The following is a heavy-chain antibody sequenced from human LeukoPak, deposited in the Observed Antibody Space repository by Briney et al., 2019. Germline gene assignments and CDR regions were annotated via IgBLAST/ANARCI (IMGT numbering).Heavy chain of an antibody. CDR1: GFTFSSYE. D-gene: IGHD3-22*01. Sequence: PGGSLRLSCAASGFTFSSYEMNWVRQAPGKGLEWVSYISSSGSTIYYADSVKGRFTISRDNAENSLYLQMNSLRAEDTAVYYCARVTYYYDSSGYWGHDAFDIWGQGTMVTVSS. V-gene: IGHV3-48*03. CDR3: ARVTYYYDSSGYWGHDAFDI. CDR2: ISSSGSTI. J-gene: IGHJ3*02.